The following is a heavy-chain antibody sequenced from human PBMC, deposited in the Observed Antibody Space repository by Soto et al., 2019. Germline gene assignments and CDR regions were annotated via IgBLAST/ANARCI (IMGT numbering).Heavy chain of an antibody. Sequence: GASVKVSCKASGYTFTSYYMHWVRQAPGQGLEWMGIINPSGGSTSYAQKFQGRVTMTRDTSTSTVYMELSSLRLEDTAVYYCARVGPGVASSYYDSSGYDDAFDIWGQGTMVTVSS. CDR1: GYTFTSYY. CDR2: INPSGGST. CDR3: ARVGPGVASSYYDSSGYDDAFDI. D-gene: IGHD3-22*01. J-gene: IGHJ3*02. V-gene: IGHV1-46*01.